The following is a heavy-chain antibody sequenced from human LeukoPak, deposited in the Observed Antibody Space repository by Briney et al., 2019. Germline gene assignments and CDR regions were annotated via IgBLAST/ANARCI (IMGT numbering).Heavy chain of an antibody. CDR3: AREDPTHYFDY. Sequence: SETLSLTCAVYGGSFSGYYWSWIRQPPGKGLEWIGEINHSGSTNYNPSLKSRVTISVDTSKNQFSLKLSSVTAADTAVYYCAREDPTHYFDYWGQGTLVTVSS. J-gene: IGHJ4*02. V-gene: IGHV4-34*01. CDR2: INHSGST. CDR1: GGSFSGYY.